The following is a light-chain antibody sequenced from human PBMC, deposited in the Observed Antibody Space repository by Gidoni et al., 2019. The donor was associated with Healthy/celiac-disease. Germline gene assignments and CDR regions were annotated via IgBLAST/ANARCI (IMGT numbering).Light chain of an antibody. J-gene: IGKJ4*01. CDR3: QQYNNWPPLT. CDR2: GAS. V-gene: IGKV3-15*01. CDR1: QSVSSN. Sequence: EIVITQSPATLSVSPGESATLSCRASQSVSSNLAWYQQKPGQAPRLLIYGASTRATGIPARFRGSGSGTEFTLTISSLQSEDFAVYYCQQYNNWPPLTFGGGTKVEIK.